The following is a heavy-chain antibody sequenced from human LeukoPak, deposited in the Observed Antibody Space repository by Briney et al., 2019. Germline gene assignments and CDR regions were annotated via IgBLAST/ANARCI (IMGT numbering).Heavy chain of an antibody. CDR1: GGSISSYY. Sequence: SETLSLTCTVSGGSISSYYWSWIRQPPGKGLEWIGYIYYSGSTNYNPSLESRVTISVDTSKNQFSLKLSSVTAADTAVYYCARVTAYGGNSAAFDIWGQGTMVTVSS. CDR3: ARVTAYGGNSAAFDI. J-gene: IGHJ3*02. D-gene: IGHD4-23*01. CDR2: IYYSGST. V-gene: IGHV4-59*01.